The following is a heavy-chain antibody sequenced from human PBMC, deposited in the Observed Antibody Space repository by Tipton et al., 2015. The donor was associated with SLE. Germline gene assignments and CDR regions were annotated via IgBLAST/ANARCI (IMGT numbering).Heavy chain of an antibody. CDR3: ARGLQRSDFWSGYYGTWFDP. CDR2: INHSGST. Sequence: TLSLTCAVYGGSFSGYYWSWIRQPPGKGLEWIGEINHSGSTNYNPSLESRVTISVDTSKNQFSLKLSSVTAADTAVYYCARGLQRSDFWSGYYGTWFDPWGQGTLVTVSS. V-gene: IGHV4-34*01. J-gene: IGHJ5*02. D-gene: IGHD3-3*01. CDR1: GGSFSGYY.